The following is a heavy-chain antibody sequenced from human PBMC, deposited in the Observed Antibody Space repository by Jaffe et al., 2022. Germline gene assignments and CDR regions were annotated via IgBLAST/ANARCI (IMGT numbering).Heavy chain of an antibody. J-gene: IGHJ3*02. CDR2: INTNTGNP. Sequence: QVQLVQSGSELKKPGASVKVSCKASGYTFTSYAMNWVRQAPGQGLEWMGWINTNTGNPTYAQGFTGRFVFSLDTSVSTAYLQISSLKAEDTAVYYCARDRPPYYDFWSGWRADAFDIWGQGTMVTVSS. CDR1: GYTFTSYA. CDR3: ARDRPPYYDFWSGWRADAFDI. V-gene: IGHV7-4-1*02. D-gene: IGHD3-3*01.